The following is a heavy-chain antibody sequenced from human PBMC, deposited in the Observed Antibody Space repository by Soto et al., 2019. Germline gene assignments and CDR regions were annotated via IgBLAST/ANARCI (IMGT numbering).Heavy chain of an antibody. CDR3: ARRKIASLFDD. Sequence: QVQLQQWGAGLLKPSETLSLTCAVYGGSFSGYYWTWIRQPPGTGLEWIGEINHSGSTNYNPSLKIPYTISVHTSDNQCVLKPTSQTAAYASVFDCARRKIASLFDDLVEGTLGTVSP. V-gene: IGHV4-34*01. CDR1: GGSFSGYY. J-gene: IGHJ4*02. CDR2: INHSGST. D-gene: IGHD2-21*01.